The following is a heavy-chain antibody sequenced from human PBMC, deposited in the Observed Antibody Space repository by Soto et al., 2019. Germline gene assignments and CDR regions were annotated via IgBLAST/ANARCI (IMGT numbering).Heavy chain of an antibody. J-gene: IGHJ6*01. CDR3: ARGFGLAAQGLDV. V-gene: IGHV4-59*11. CDR1: GGSINGHY. Sequence: QVQLQESGPGLVKPSETLSLTCAVSGGSINGHYWSWLRQPPGEGLEWIGYMYYSGNFNYNPSLKSRVTMSLDTSKNQFSLKLTSLAAADTAVYYCARGFGLAAQGLDVW. CDR2: MYYSGNF. D-gene: IGHD3-3*01.